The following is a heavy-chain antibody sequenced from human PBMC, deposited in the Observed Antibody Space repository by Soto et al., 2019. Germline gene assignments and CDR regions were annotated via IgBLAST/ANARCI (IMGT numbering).Heavy chain of an antibody. D-gene: IGHD3-10*01. V-gene: IGHV1-18*01. J-gene: IGHJ6*02. CDR3: ATETYYYGSGSYGMGV. CDR1: GYTFTSYG. CDR2: ISAYNGNT. Sequence: ASVKVSCKASGYTFTSYGISWVRQAPGQGLEWMGWISAYNGNTNYAQKLQGRVTMTTDTSTSTAYMELRSLRSEDTAVYYCATETYYYGSGSYGMGVWGQGTTVTVSS.